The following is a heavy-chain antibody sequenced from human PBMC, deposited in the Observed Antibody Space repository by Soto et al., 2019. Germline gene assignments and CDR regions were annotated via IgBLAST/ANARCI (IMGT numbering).Heavy chain of an antibody. CDR3: ARGQRAIYCSGGSCYLDY. V-gene: IGHV4-34*01. D-gene: IGHD2-15*01. Sequence: QVQLQQWGAGLLKPSETLSLTCAVYGGSFSGYYWSWIRQPPGKGLEWIGEINHSGSTNYNPSLKSRVTISVDTSKKQFSLELSCVTAADTAVYYCARGQRAIYCSGGSCYLDYWGQGTLVTVSS. J-gene: IGHJ4*02. CDR1: GGSFSGYY. CDR2: INHSGST.